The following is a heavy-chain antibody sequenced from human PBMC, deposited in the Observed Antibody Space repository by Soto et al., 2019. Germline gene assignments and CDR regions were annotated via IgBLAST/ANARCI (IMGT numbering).Heavy chain of an antibody. Sequence: QVQLVQSGAEVKKPGASVKVSCKASGYTFTSYGISWVRQAPGQGLEWMGWISAYNGNTNYAQKLQGRVTMTTDTXXXXXXXXXXXXXXXXXXXXXCXXDGYSYGYDAFDIWGQGTMVTVSS. CDR3: XXDGYSYGYDAFDI. V-gene: IGHV1-18*01. D-gene: IGHD5-18*01. J-gene: IGHJ3*02. CDR2: ISAYNGNT. CDR1: GYTFTSYG.